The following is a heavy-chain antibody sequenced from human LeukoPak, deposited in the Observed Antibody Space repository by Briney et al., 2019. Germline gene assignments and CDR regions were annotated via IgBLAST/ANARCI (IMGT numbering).Heavy chain of an antibody. CDR3: ARHGTAPQQFWSGYSVPDYFDY. CDR1: GGSISSSSYY. Sequence: SETLSLTCTVSGGSISSSSYYWGWIRQPPGKGLEWIGSIYYSGSTYYNPSLKSRVTISVDTSKNQFSLKLSSVTAADTAVYYCARHGTAPQQFWSGYSVPDYFDYWGQGTLVTVSS. J-gene: IGHJ4*02. CDR2: IYYSGST. V-gene: IGHV4-39*01. D-gene: IGHD3-3*02.